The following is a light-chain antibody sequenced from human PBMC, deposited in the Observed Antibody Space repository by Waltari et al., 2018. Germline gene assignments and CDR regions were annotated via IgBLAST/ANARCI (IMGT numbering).Light chain of an antibody. V-gene: IGKV1-39*01. CDR2: AAS. CDR1: QSISSY. Sequence: DIQMTQSPSSLSASVEDRVTITCRASQSISSYLDWYQQKPGKAPKLLIYAASSLQSGVPSSFSGSGSGTDFTLTINSLQPEDFATYFCQQSYSTPFTCGPGTKVDIK. CDR3: QQSYSTPFT. J-gene: IGKJ3*01.